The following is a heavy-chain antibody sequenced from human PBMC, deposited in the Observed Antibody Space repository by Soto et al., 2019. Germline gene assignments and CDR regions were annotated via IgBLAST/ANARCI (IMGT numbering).Heavy chain of an antibody. Sequence: QITLKESGPTLVKPTQTLTLTCTFSGFSLTTDRVGVGWIRQPPGEALAWLAVIYWDDSKTYSPSLESRLTITKDTSKNQVALTLSNMDSLDTSTYYCAHAYDGRSLYLGQGTLVTVSS. CDR3: AHAYDGRSLY. CDR1: GFSLTTDRVG. D-gene: IGHD3-22*01. V-gene: IGHV2-5*02. CDR2: IYWDDSK. J-gene: IGHJ4*02.